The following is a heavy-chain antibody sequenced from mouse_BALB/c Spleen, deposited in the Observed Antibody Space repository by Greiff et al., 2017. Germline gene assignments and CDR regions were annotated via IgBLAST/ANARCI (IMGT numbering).Heavy chain of an antibody. CDR1: GFTFSSFG. V-gene: IGHV5-17*02. CDR2: ISSGSSTI. Sequence: EVKVVESGGGLVQPGGSRKLSCAFSGFTFSSFGMHWVRQAPEKGLEWVAYISSGSSTIYYADTVKGRFTISRDNPKNTLFLQMTSLRSEDTAVYYCARPSMITTGIAGWSQGTLVTVSA. D-gene: IGHD2-4*01. J-gene: IGHJ3*01. CDR3: ARPSMITTGIAG.